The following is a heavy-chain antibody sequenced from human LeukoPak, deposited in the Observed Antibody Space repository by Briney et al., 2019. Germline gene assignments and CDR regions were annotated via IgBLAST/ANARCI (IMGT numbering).Heavy chain of an antibody. J-gene: IGHJ4*02. CDR2: ISYDGSHK. D-gene: IGHD1-1*01. CDR1: GFTFSSFA. Sequence: PGRSLRLSCAGSGFTFSSFAVHWVRQAPGKGLEWVAVISYDGSHKYYADSVKGRFTISRDNSKNTLYVQMNSLRTEDTAMYYCARGTGTRVAPYYFDHWGQGTLVTVSS. V-gene: IGHV3-30-3*01. CDR3: ARGTGTRVAPYYFDH.